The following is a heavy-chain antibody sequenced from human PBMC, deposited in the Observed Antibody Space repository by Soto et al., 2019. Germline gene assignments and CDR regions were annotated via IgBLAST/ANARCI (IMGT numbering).Heavy chain of an antibody. J-gene: IGHJ4*02. CDR3: ARGYSSSSSDVRGTFDY. D-gene: IGHD6-6*01. Sequence: SETLSLTCTVSGGSISSGGYYWSWIRQHPGKGLEWIGYIYYSGSTYYNPSLKSRVTISVDTSKNQFSLKLSSVTAADTAVYYCARGYSSSSSDVRGTFDYWGQGTLVTVSS. CDR2: IYYSGST. V-gene: IGHV4-31*03. CDR1: GGSISSGGYY.